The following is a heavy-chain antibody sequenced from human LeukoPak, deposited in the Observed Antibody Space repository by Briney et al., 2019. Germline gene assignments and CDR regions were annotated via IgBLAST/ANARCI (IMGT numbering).Heavy chain of an antibody. V-gene: IGHV1-46*01. CDR1: GYTFTSYY. J-gene: IGHJ4*02. CDR3: TVNLVAAAIGY. Sequence: ASVKVSCKASGYTFTSYYMHWVRQAPGQGLEWMGIINPSGGSTSYAQKFQGRDTMTRDTSTSTVYMELSSLRSEDTAVYYCTVNLVAAAIGYWGQGTLVTVSS. CDR2: INPSGGST. D-gene: IGHD5-12*01.